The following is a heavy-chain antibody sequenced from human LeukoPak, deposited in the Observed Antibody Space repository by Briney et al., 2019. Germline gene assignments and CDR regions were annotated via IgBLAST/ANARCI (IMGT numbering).Heavy chain of an antibody. CDR1: GYALTELS. V-gene: IGHV1-24*01. Sequence: GASVKVSCKVSGYALTELSMHWVRQAPGKGLEWMGGFDPEDGETIYAQKFQGRVTMTEDTSTDTAYMELSSLRSEDTAVYYCATGPQGGYTTFSDFDYWGQGTLVTVSS. D-gene: IGHD5-12*01. CDR3: ATGPQGGYTTFSDFDY. J-gene: IGHJ4*02. CDR2: FDPEDGET.